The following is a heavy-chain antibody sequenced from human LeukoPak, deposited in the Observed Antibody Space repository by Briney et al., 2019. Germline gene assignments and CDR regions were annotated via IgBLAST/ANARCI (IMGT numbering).Heavy chain of an antibody. Sequence: SETLSLTCTVSGGSISSGGYYWSWIRQHPGKGLEWIGYIYSSGSTYYNPSLKSRVTISVDTSKNQFSLKLSSVTAADTAVYYCASCQNYDILTGSIWHYFDYWGQGTLVTVSS. CDR2: IYSSGST. J-gene: IGHJ4*02. D-gene: IGHD3-9*01. CDR3: ASCQNYDILTGSIWHYFDY. CDR1: GGSISSGGYY. V-gene: IGHV4-31*03.